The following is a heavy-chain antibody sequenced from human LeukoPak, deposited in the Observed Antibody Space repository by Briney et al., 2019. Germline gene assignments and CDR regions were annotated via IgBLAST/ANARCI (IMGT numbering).Heavy chain of an antibody. CDR2: ISSSSSTI. Sequence: GGSLRLSCAASGFTFSSYSMNWVRQAPGKGLEWVSYISSSSSTIYYADSVKGRFTISRDNSKNTLYFQMNSLRAEDTAVYYCASRGIAAASQPSWGQGTLVTVSS. V-gene: IGHV3-48*01. D-gene: IGHD6-13*01. CDR1: GFTFSSYS. J-gene: IGHJ4*02. CDR3: ASRGIAAASQPS.